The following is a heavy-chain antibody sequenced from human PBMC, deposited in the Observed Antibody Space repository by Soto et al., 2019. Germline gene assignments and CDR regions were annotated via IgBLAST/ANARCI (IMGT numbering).Heavy chain of an antibody. Sequence: QVQLQQWGAGLLKPSETLSLTCAVYGGSFSGYYWSWIRQPPGKGLEWIGEINHSGSTNYNPSLKSRVTISVDTSKNQFALKLSSVTAADTAVYYCARVGVPGTSHYWGQGTLVTVSS. CDR3: ARVGVPGTSHY. CDR1: GGSFSGYY. V-gene: IGHV4-34*01. J-gene: IGHJ4*02. CDR2: INHSGST. D-gene: IGHD6-19*01.